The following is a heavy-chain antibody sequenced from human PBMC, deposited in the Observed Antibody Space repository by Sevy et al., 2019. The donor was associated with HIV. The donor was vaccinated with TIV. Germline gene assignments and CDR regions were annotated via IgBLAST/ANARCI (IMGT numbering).Heavy chain of an antibody. CDR3: ARAGDYYGSGSYYNSDYYYGMDV. CDR1: GGSISSGGYY. D-gene: IGHD3-10*01. Sequence: SETLSLTCTVSGGSISSGGYYWSWIRQHPGKGLEWIGYIYYSGSTYYNPSLKSRVTISVDTSKNQFSLKLGSVTAADAAVYYCARAGDYYGSGSYYNSDYYYGMDVWGQGTTVTVSS. CDR2: IYYSGST. V-gene: IGHV4-31*03. J-gene: IGHJ6*02.